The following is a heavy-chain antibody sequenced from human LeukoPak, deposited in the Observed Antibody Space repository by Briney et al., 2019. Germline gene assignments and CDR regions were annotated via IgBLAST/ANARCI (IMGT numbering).Heavy chain of an antibody. Sequence: GGSLRLSCAASGFTFSSYDMSWVRQAPGKGLEWVSASGGDGGSTYADSVKGRFTISRDSSKNALYLQMNSLRAEDTATYYCAKALNYWYFDLWGRGNLVTVSS. CDR2: SGGDGGST. J-gene: IGHJ2*01. CDR1: GFTFSSYD. V-gene: IGHV3-23*01. CDR3: AKALNYWYFDL.